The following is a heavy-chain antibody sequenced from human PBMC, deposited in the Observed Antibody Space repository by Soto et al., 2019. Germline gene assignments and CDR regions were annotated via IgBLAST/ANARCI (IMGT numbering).Heavy chain of an antibody. D-gene: IGHD3-22*01. Sequence: QTGGSLRLSCAASGFTVSSNYMSWVRQAPGKGLEWVSVIYSGGSTYYADSVKGRFTISRDNSKNTLYLQMNSLRAEDTAVYYCARARRAYYYDSSGALDYWGQGTLVTVSS. CDR2: IYSGGST. V-gene: IGHV3-53*01. J-gene: IGHJ4*02. CDR1: GFTVSSNY. CDR3: ARARRAYYYDSSGALDY.